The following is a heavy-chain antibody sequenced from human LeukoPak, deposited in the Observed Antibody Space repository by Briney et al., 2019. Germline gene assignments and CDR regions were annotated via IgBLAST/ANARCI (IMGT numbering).Heavy chain of an antibody. Sequence: GGSLRLSCAASGFTFSHYAMHWVRQAPGKGLECVAVISPDGGTTYYANSVKGRFTIPRDNSKNTVSLQVGSLGLDDMAVYYCARAGYSSAWHGLGFDYWGLGILVTVSS. V-gene: IGHV3-64*01. CDR2: ISPDGGTT. CDR3: ARAGYSSAWHGLGFDY. J-gene: IGHJ4*02. D-gene: IGHD6-19*01. CDR1: GFTFSHYA.